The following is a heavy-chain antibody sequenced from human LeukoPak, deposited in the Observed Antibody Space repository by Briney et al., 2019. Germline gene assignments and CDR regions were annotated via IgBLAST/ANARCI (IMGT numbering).Heavy chain of an antibody. J-gene: IGHJ4*02. V-gene: IGHV3-23*01. Sequence: PGGSLRLSCAASGFTFSNYAMTWVRQAPGKGLEWVSSISGSGASTYYADSVKGRFTISRDNSKNTLYLQMNSLRAEDAAVYYCSKVYYYDSSGYYYGLAYYFDYWGQGTLVTVSS. D-gene: IGHD3-22*01. CDR2: ISGSGAST. CDR1: GFTFSNYA. CDR3: SKVYYYDSSGYYYGLAYYFDY.